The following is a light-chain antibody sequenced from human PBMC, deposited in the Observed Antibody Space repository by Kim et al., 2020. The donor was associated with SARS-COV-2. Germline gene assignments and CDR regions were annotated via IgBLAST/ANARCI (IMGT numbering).Light chain of an antibody. CDR3: QQYYSTPYT. Sequence: MATINCKSSQSVLYSSNNQNYFAWYQQKPGQPPKLLIYWASTREYGVPDRFSGSGSGTDFTLTISSLQAEDVAVYYCQQYYSTPYTFGQGTKLEI. V-gene: IGKV4-1*01. J-gene: IGKJ2*01. CDR1: QSVLYSSNNQNY. CDR2: WAS.